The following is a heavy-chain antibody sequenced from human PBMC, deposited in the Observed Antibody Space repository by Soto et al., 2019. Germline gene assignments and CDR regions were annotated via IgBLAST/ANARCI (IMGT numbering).Heavy chain of an antibody. CDR3: ARELASYNDY. V-gene: IGHV3-74*01. J-gene: IGHJ4*02. Sequence: EVQLVESGGGLVQPGGSLRLSCAASGFTFSGYWMPWVSQAPGKGLVWVSRIDGDGSCTNCAVSVKGRFIISRDNAKNTLYLQMNSLRAEDTAVYYCARELASYNDYWGQGTLVTVSA. CDR2: IDGDGSCT. CDR1: GFTFSGYW. D-gene: IGHD1-1*01.